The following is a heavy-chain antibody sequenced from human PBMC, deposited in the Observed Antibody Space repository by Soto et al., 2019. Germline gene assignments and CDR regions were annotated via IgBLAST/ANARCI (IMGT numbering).Heavy chain of an antibody. Sequence: PSETLSLTCTVSGGSISSYYWSWIRQPPGKGLEWIGYIYYSGSTDYDPSLKSRATISVDTSKNQFSLKLSSVTAADTAVYYCARRWGTYFDFWGQGTLVTVSS. V-gene: IGHV4-59*01. CDR2: IYYSGST. CDR1: GGSISSYY. D-gene: IGHD7-27*01. CDR3: ARRWGTYFDF. J-gene: IGHJ4*02.